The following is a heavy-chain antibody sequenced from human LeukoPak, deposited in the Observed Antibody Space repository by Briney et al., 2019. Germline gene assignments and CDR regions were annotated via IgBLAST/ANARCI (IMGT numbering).Heavy chain of an antibody. Sequence: QPGGSLRLSCAASGFTFSSYWMHWVRQAPGEGLVWVSRINSDGSSTNYADSVKGRFTISRDNAKNTLFLQMNSLRAEDTAVYYCARDLSTWSSSLDCWGQGTLVTVSS. CDR3: ARDLSTWSSSLDC. CDR1: GFTFSSYW. J-gene: IGHJ4*02. V-gene: IGHV3-74*01. CDR2: INSDGSST. D-gene: IGHD6-13*01.